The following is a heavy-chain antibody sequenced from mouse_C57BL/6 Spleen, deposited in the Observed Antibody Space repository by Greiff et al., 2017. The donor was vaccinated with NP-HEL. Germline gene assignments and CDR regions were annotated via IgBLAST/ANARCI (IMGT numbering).Heavy chain of an antibody. Sequence: QVQLQQPGAELVKPGASVKLSCKASGYTFTSYWMHWVKQRPGQGLEWIGMIHPNSGSTNYNEKFKSKATLTVDKSASTAYMQLSSLTSEDSAVYYCSRGDYDEWFAYWGQGTLVTVSA. J-gene: IGHJ3*01. V-gene: IGHV1-64*01. CDR1: GYTFTSYW. D-gene: IGHD2-4*01. CDR3: SRGDYDEWFAY. CDR2: IHPNSGST.